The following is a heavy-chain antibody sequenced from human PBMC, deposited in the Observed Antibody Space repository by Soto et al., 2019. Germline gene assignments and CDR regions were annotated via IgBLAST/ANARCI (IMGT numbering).Heavy chain of an antibody. Sequence: GGSLRLSCAASGFSFSSYWMSWVRQAPGKGLEWVANIKQDGSEKYYVDSVKGRFTISRDNSKNTLYLQMNSLRAEDTAVYYCAIGDIVLVPAARRPSYYGMDVWGQGTTVTVSS. V-gene: IGHV3-7*03. D-gene: IGHD2-2*01. J-gene: IGHJ6*02. CDR3: AIGDIVLVPAARRPSYYGMDV. CDR2: IKQDGSEK. CDR1: GFSFSSYW.